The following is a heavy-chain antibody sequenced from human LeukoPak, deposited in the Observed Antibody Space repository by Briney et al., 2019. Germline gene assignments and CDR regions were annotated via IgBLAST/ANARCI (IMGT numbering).Heavy chain of an antibody. V-gene: IGHV3-21*01. CDR2: ISSSSSYI. D-gene: IGHD2-2*01. CDR1: GFTFSSYS. J-gene: IGHJ6*02. Sequence: GESLRRSCAASGFTFSSYSMNWVRQAPGKGLEWVSSISSSSSYIYYADSVKGRFTISRDNAKNSLYLQMNSPRAEDTAVYYCARDPAEDCSSTSCYSRSSYYGMDVWGQGTTVTVSS. CDR3: ARDPAEDCSSTSCYSRSSYYGMDV.